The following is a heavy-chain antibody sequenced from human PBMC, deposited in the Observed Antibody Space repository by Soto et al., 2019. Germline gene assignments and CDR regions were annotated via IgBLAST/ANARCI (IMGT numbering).Heavy chain of an antibody. Sequence: EVQLVESGGDLVQPGGSLRLSCAASGFTFSTHWMSWVRQAPGKGLEWVANIKEDGSESYYADSVKGRFTISRDNAKNSLYLQMNGLRVEDTALYYCAKGVRWGQGTLVTVSS. CDR3: AKGVR. J-gene: IGHJ4*02. V-gene: IGHV3-7*05. CDR1: GFTFSTHW. CDR2: IKEDGSES.